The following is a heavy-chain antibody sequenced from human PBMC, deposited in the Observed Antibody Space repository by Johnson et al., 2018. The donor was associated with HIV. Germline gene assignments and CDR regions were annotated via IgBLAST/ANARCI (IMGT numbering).Heavy chain of an antibody. V-gene: IGHV3-30-3*01. Sequence: QVQLVESGGGVVQHGRSLRLSCAASGFTFSSYAMHWVRQAPGKGLEWVAVISYDGSNKYYADSVKGRFTISRDNSKNTLYLQMNSLRAEDTAVYYCAKERVTWSSRGDAFDIWGQGTMVTVSP. D-gene: IGHD5-18*01. J-gene: IGHJ3*02. CDR3: AKERVTWSSRGDAFDI. CDR2: ISYDGSNK. CDR1: GFTFSSYA.